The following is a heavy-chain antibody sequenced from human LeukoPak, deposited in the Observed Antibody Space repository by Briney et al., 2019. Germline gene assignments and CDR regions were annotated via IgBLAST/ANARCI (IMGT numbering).Heavy chain of an antibody. CDR1: GGSISSGSYY. CDR3: ARGHETPRRDGYGWAFDI. D-gene: IGHD5-24*01. Sequence: PSETLSLTCTVSGGSISSGSYYWSWIRQPAGKGLEWIGRIYTSGSTNYNPSLKSRVTISVDTSKNQFSLKLSSVTAADTAVYYCARGHETPRRDGYGWAFDIWGQGTMVTVSS. J-gene: IGHJ3*02. CDR2: IYTSGST. V-gene: IGHV4-61*02.